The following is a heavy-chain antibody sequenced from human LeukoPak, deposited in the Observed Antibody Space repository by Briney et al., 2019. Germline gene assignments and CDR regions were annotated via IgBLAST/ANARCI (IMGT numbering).Heavy chain of an antibody. V-gene: IGHV3-20*04. D-gene: IGHD3-3*01. Sequence: GGSLRLSCAASGFTFDDYGMSWVRQVPGKGLEWVSGINWIGGSTGYADSVKGRFTISRDNAKNSLYLQMNSLRAEDTAVYYCARDYTPASGTIFGVVIIIPPTRSDAFDIWGQGTMVTVSS. CDR3: ARDYTPASGTIFGVVIIIPPTRSDAFDI. CDR1: GFTFDDYG. CDR2: INWIGGST. J-gene: IGHJ3*02.